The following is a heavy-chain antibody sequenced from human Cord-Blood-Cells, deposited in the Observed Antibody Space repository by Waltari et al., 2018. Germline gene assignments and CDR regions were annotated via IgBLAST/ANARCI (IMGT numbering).Heavy chain of an antibody. D-gene: IGHD1-26*01. J-gene: IGHJ4*02. CDR1: GYTFTSYD. Sequence: QVQLVQYGDEVKKPGASVKVSCKASGYTFTSYDSTWVRQATGQGLEWMGWMNPNSGNTGYAQKFQGRVTITRNTSISTAYMELSSLRSEDTAVYYCARGSTIVGATDYWGQGTLVTVSS. CDR2: MNPNSGNT. CDR3: ARGSTIVGATDY. V-gene: IGHV1-8*03.